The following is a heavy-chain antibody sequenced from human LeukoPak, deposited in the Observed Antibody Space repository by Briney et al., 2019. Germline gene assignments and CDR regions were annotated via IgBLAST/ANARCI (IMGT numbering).Heavy chain of an antibody. CDR2: IIPIFATA. D-gene: IGHD3-10*01. CDR3: ARDRVVPGVFYD. V-gene: IGHV1-69*06. J-gene: IGHJ4*02. CDR1: GGTFSSFA. Sequence: AASVKVSCKASGGTFSSFAISWLRQAPGQGLEWMGGIIPIFATANYAQKFQARVTITADKSTNTAYMELSSLRSEDTAVYYCARDRVVPGVFYDWGQGTLVTVSS.